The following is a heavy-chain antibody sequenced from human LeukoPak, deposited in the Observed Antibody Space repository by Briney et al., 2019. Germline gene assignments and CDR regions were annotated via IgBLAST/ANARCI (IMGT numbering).Heavy chain of an antibody. CDR2: TRNKANSYTT. V-gene: IGHV3-72*01. CDR1: GFTFSDHY. Sequence: GGSLRLSCAASGFTFSDHYMDWVRQAPGKGLEWVGRTRNKANSYTTEYAAPVKGRFTISRDDSKNSLYLQMNSLKTEDTAVYYCARDFDREHGYMDVLGQGTTVTVSS. D-gene: IGHD1-26*01. J-gene: IGHJ6*02. CDR3: ARDFDREHGYMDV.